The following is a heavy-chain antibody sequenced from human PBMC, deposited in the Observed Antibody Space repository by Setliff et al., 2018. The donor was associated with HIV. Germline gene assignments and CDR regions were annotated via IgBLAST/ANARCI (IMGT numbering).Heavy chain of an antibody. V-gene: IGHV1-69*11. CDR1: GGTFSNYF. Sequence: SVKVSCKASGGTFSNYFISWIRQAPGQGLEWMGKIMPMLGTANYAQKFQGRVTITADESTSTVYMELRSLTSKDTAMYYCARDAGYIGSSWDRWGQGSLVTVSS. CDR3: ARDAGYIGSSWDR. J-gene: IGHJ4*02. CDR2: IMPMLGTA. D-gene: IGHD5-12*01.